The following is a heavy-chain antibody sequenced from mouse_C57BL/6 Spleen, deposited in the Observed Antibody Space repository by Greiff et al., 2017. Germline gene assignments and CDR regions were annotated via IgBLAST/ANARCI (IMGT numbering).Heavy chain of an antibody. CDR3: ARSVYGNYPSYFDY. J-gene: IGHJ2*01. Sequence: EVQGVESGPELVKPGASVKIPCKASGYTFTDYNMDWVKQSHGKSLEWIGDINPNNGGTIYNQKFKGKATLTVDKSSSTAYMELRSLTSEDTAVYYCARSVYGNYPSYFDYWGQGTTLTVSS. CDR1: GYTFTDYN. D-gene: IGHD2-1*01. CDR2: INPNNGGT. V-gene: IGHV1-18*01.